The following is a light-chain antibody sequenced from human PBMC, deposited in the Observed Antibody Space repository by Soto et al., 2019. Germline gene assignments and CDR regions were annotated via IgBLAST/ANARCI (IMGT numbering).Light chain of an antibody. CDR1: SSDVGGYNY. J-gene: IGLJ1*01. CDR3: SSYTSSSTQV. Sequence: QSVLTQPRSVSGSPGQSVTISCTGTSSDVGGYNYVSWYQQHPGKAPKLMIYEVSNRPPGVSNRFSGSKSGNTASLTISGLQAEDEADYYCSSYTSSSTQVFGTGTKVTVL. CDR2: EVS. V-gene: IGLV2-14*01.